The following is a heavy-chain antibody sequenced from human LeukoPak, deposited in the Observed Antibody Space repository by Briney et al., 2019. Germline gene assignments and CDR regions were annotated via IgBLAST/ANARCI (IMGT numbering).Heavy chain of an antibody. CDR3: AKWGDYDILTGYYDSDY. Sequence: PGLSLRLSCAASGFTFSNYAMSWVRQAPGKGLEWVSALVGSGISTYYADSVKGRFTISRDNSKNTLYLQLNRLRAEDTAVYYCAKWGDYDILTGYYDSDYWGQGTLVTVSS. CDR2: LVGSGIST. D-gene: IGHD3-9*01. CDR1: GFTFSNYA. V-gene: IGHV3-23*01. J-gene: IGHJ4*02.